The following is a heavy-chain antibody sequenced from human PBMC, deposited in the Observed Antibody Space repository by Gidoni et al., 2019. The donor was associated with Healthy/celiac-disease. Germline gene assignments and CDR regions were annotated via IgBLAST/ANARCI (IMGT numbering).Heavy chain of an antibody. CDR3: ARDQEAVAGKDFYYYYYGMDV. Sequence: EVQLVESGGGLVKPGGSLRLSCAASGFTFSSYSMNWVRQAPGKGLEWVSSISSSSMYIYYADSVKGRFTISRDNAKNSLYLQMNSLRAEDTAVYYCARDQEAVAGKDFYYYYYGMDVWGQGTTVTVSS. V-gene: IGHV3-21*01. CDR1: GFTFSSYS. J-gene: IGHJ6*02. CDR2: ISSSSMYI. D-gene: IGHD6-19*01.